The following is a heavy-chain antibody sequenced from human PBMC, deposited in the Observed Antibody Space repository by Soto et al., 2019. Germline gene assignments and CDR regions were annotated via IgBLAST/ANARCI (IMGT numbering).Heavy chain of an antibody. Sequence: PSETQSLTCTVSGGSISSYYWSWIRQPPGKGLEWIGYIYYSGSTNYNPSLKSRVTISVDTSKNQFSLKLSSVTAADTAVYYCARVIYCHYGHRFDHCGHGTLFTVSS. CDR1: GGSISSYY. CDR3: ARVIYCHYGHRFDH. J-gene: IGHJ4*01. CDR2: IYYSGST. D-gene: IGHD4-17*01. V-gene: IGHV4-59*01.